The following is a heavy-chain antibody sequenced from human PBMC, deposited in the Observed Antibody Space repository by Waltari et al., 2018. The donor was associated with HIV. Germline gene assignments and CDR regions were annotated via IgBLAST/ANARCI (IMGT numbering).Heavy chain of an antibody. Sequence: QVQLVQSGAEVKKPGASVKVSCKTSGYVFTTYYMYWVRQAPGQGPEWMGLINPTDAGTRYPQQFQVHLTVTTDTSTVTIYMALNRLRSEDTAVFFCAGGPSPHYYDRSCYWGGGAPLGYFQYWGQGSLVTVSP. CDR1: GYVFTTYY. V-gene: IGHV1-46*01. J-gene: IGHJ1*01. CDR3: AGGPSPHYYDRSCYWGGGAPLGYFQY. CDR2: INPTDAGT. D-gene: IGHD3-22*01.